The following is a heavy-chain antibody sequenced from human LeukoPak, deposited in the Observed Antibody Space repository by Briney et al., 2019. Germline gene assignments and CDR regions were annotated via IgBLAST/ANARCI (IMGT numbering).Heavy chain of an antibody. Sequence: GGSLRLSCASSGFTFNSYWMHWVRQAPGKGLVWVSRINSDGSSTHYADSVTHQFTISRDNAKKTLYLPVNSLRAEHTAVYYCPRDSGRLAAAGDYWGPGTLVTVSS. CDR2: INSDGSST. V-gene: IGHV3-74*01. D-gene: IGHD6-13*01. J-gene: IGHJ4*02. CDR1: GFTFNSYW. CDR3: PRDSGRLAAAGDY.